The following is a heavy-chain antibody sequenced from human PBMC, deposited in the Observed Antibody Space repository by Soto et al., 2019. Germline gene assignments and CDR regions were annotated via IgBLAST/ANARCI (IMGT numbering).Heavy chain of an antibody. J-gene: IGHJ6*02. D-gene: IGHD2-2*02. CDR2: IYYSGST. Sequence: PSETLSLTCTVSGGSISSYYWSWIRQPPGKGLEWIGYIYYSGSTSYNPSLKSRVTISVDTSKNQFSLKLSSVTAADTAVYYCAGSYCRSTSCYIDYYGMDVWGQGTTVTVSS. CDR1: GGSISSYY. CDR3: AGSYCRSTSCYIDYYGMDV. V-gene: IGHV4-59*01.